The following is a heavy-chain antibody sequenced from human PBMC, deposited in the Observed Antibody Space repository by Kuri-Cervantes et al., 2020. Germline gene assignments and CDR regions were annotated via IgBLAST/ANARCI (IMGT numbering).Heavy chain of an antibody. CDR3: ARVAYSYYYDSSGYLPFDY. CDR2: INHSGST. CDR1: GGSFSDYY. D-gene: IGHD3-22*01. Sequence: SETLSLTCAVYGGSFSDYYWNWIRQPPGKGLEWIGEINHSGSTNYNPSLKSRVTISVDTSKNQFSLKLSSVTAADTAVYYCARVAYSYYYDSSGYLPFDYWGQGTLVTVSS. J-gene: IGHJ4*02. V-gene: IGHV4-34*01.